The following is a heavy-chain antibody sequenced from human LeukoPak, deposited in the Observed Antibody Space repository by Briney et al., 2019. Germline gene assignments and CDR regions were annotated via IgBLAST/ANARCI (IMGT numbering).Heavy chain of an antibody. CDR1: GFSISSGYY. D-gene: IGHD2/OR15-2a*01. Sequence: PSETLSLTCAVSGFSISSGYYWGWIQQTPGRGLECIESIHHRGDTYYNPPLKSRATISVQTSNNHFSLQLRFVAAADSVVYYCARFNSLKSYVGWFDPWGQGTLVTVSS. J-gene: IGHJ5*02. CDR2: IHHRGDT. CDR3: ARFNSLKSYVGWFDP. V-gene: IGHV4-38-2*01.